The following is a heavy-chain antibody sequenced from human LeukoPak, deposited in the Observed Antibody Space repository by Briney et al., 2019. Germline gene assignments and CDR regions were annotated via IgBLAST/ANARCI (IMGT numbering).Heavy chain of an antibody. CDR3: TREDHSNYNY. D-gene: IGHD4-11*01. CDR2: INSDGSST. V-gene: IGHV3-74*01. J-gene: IGHJ4*02. Sequence: GGSLRLSCAASGFTFSSYWMPWVRQAPGKGLVWVSRINSDGSSTSYADSVKGRFTISRDNAQNSLYLQMNSLRAEDTAVYYCTREDHSNYNYWGQGTLVTVSS. CDR1: GFTFSSYW.